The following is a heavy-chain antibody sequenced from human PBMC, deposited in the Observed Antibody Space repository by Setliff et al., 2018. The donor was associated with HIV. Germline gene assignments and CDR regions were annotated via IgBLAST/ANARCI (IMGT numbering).Heavy chain of an antibody. CDR2: IYYSGST. Sequence: PSETLSLTCTVSGGSISSYSWSWIRQPPGKGLEWIGYIYYSGSTNYNPSLKSRVTISVDTSKNQFSLKLSSVTAADTAVYYCARDHCSSSGCYEYSYYGMDVWGQGTTVTVSS. D-gene: IGHD2-2*01. J-gene: IGHJ6*02. V-gene: IGHV4-59*01. CDR3: ARDHCSSSGCYEYSYYGMDV. CDR1: GGSISSYS.